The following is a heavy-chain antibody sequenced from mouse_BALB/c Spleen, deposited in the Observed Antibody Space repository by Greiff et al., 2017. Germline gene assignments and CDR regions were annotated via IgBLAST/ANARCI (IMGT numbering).Heavy chain of an antibody. CDR2: ISCYNGAT. V-gene: IGHV1S34*01. CDR3: ARDSGKVSMDY. CDR1: GYSFTGYY. D-gene: IGHD1-3*01. Sequence: LVKTGASVKISCKASGYSFTGYYMHWVKQSHGKSLEWIGYISCYNGATSYNQKFKGKATFTVDTSSSTAYMQFNSLTSEDSSVYYCARDSGKVSMDYWGQGTSVTVSS. J-gene: IGHJ4*01.